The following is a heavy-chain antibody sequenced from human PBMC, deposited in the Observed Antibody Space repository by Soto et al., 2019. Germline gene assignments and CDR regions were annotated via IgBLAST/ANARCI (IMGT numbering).Heavy chain of an antibody. CDR1: GFTVSSNY. V-gene: IGHV3-66*01. D-gene: IGHD2-15*01. J-gene: IGHJ4*02. CDR3: AREHERERYCSGGSCYSRYFDY. CDR2: IYSGGST. Sequence: GGSLRLSCAASGFTVSSNYMSWVRQAPGKGLEWVSVIYSGGSTYYADSVKGRFTISRDNSKNTLYLQMNSLRAEDTAVYYCAREHERERYCSGGSCYSRYFDYWGQGTLVTVSS.